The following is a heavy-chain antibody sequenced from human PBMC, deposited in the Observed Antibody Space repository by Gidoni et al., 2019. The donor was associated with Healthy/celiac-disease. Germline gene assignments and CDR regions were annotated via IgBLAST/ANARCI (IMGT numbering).Heavy chain of an antibody. CDR1: GFTFRSYA. V-gene: IGHV3-48*03. Sequence: EVQLVESGGGLVQPGGSLRRSCAASGFTFRSYAMNWVRQAPGKGLGWVSYISSSGSTIYYADAVKGRFTISRDNAKNSLYLQMNSLRAEDTAVYYCARGTIPDSYSSGWYAFDYWGQGTLVTVSS. CDR3: ARGTIPDSYSSGWYAFDY. D-gene: IGHD6-19*01. J-gene: IGHJ4*02. CDR2: ISSSGSTI.